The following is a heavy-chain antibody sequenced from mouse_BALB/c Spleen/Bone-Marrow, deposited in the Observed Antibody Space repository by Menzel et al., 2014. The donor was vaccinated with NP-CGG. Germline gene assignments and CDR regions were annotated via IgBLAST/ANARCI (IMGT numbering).Heavy chain of an antibody. CDR3: ARDYYDSSLFAY. CDR1: GFNIKDTY. V-gene: IGHV14-3*02. D-gene: IGHD1-1*01. CDR2: IDPANGNT. Sequence: VQLQQSGAELVKPGASVKLSCTASGFNIKDTYMYWVKQRPEQGLEWIGRIDPANGNTKYDPKFQDKATITADKSSSTAYLQLSSLTSEDTAVYYCARDYYDSSLFAYWGQGTLVTVSA. J-gene: IGHJ3*01.